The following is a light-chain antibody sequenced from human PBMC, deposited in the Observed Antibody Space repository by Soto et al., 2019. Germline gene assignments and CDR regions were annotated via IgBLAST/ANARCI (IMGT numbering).Light chain of an antibody. J-gene: IGKJ1*01. Sequence: EIVMTQSPATLSVSPGERATLSCRASQSVSSNLAWYQQKPGQAPRLLIYGASTRATGIPARFSGRGSGTESTLTISSLRSEDFAVYYCQQYNNWPPWTFGQGTKVEIK. V-gene: IGKV3-15*01. CDR3: QQYNNWPPWT. CDR2: GAS. CDR1: QSVSSN.